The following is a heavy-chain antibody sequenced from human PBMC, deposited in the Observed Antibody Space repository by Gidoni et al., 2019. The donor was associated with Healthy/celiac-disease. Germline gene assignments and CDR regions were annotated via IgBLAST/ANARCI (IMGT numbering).Heavy chain of an antibody. V-gene: IGHV3-30*18. CDR2: ISYDGSNK. Sequence: QVQLVESGGGVVQPGRSLRLSCAASGFTFSSYGMHWVRQAPCKGLEWVAVISYDGSNKYYADSVKGRFTISRDNSKNTLYLQMNSLRAEDTAVYYCAKDRIVGKYGGNSYDAFDIWGQGTMVTVSS. CDR1: GFTFSSYG. D-gene: IGHD2-15*01. J-gene: IGHJ3*02. CDR3: AKDRIVGKYGGNSYDAFDI.